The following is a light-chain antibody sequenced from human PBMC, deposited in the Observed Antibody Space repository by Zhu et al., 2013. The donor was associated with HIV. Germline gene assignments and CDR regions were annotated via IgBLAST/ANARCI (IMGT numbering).Light chain of an antibody. CDR3: QQYGSSPRT. J-gene: IGKJ1*01. V-gene: IGKV3-20*01. Sequence: EIALTQSPATLSLSPGERATLSCRASQNISTFLVWYQHKSGQAPRLLIYGASSRATGIPDRFSGSGSGTDFTLTISRLEPEDFAVYYCQQYGSSPRTFGQGTKVEIK. CDR2: GAS. CDR1: QNISTF.